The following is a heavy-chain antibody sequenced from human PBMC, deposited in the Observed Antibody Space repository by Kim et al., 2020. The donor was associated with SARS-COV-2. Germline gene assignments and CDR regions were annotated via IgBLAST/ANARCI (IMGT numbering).Heavy chain of an antibody. CDR2: T. D-gene: IGHD6-19*01. J-gene: IGHJ4*02. CDR3: AAYSSGWYSNY. V-gene: IGHV3-23*01. Sequence: TYSADSVKGRFTISRDNSKNTLYLQMNSLRAEDTAVYYCAAYSSGWYSNYWGQGTLVTVSS.